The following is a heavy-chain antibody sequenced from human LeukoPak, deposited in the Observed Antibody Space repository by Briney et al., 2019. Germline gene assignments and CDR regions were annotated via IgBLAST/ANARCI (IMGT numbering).Heavy chain of an antibody. CDR1: GFTFSSYA. CDR2: ISGSGGST. CDR3: AKDPLAPMEMATTTDLRD. Sequence: QPGGSLRLSCAASGFTFSSYAMSWVRQAPGKGLEWVSAISGSGGSTYYADSVKGRFTISRDNSKNTLYLQMNSLRAEDTAVYYCAKDPLAPMEMATTTDLRDWGQGTLVTVSS. V-gene: IGHV3-23*01. D-gene: IGHD5-24*01. J-gene: IGHJ4*02.